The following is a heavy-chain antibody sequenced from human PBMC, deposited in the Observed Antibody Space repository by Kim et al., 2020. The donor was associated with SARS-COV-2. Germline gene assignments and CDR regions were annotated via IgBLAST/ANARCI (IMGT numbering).Heavy chain of an antibody. V-gene: IGHV3-49*03. D-gene: IGHD3-3*01. CDR1: GFTFGDYA. CDR2: IRSKAYGGTT. J-gene: IGHJ6*03. Sequence: GGSLRLSCTASGFTFGDYAMSWFRQAPGKGLEWVGFIRSKAYGGTTEYAASVKGRFTISRDDSKSIAYLQMNSLKTEDTAVYYCTRDPDYDFWSGSRPYYYMDVWGKGTTVTVSS. CDR3: TRDPDYDFWSGSRPYYYMDV.